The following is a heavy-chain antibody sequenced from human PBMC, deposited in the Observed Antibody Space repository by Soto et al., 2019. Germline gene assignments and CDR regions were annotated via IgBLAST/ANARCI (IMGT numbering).Heavy chain of an antibody. J-gene: IGHJ4*02. Sequence: LRLSCAASGFTFSYYYMSWIRQAPGKGLEWVSYITSSGSTIYYADSVKGRFTISRDDAKNSLYLQMNSLRAEDTAVYYCARENEQWVAADNWGQGTLVTVSS. CDR2: ITSSGSTI. CDR3: ARENEQWVAADN. V-gene: IGHV3-11*01. CDR1: GFTFSYYY. D-gene: IGHD6-19*01.